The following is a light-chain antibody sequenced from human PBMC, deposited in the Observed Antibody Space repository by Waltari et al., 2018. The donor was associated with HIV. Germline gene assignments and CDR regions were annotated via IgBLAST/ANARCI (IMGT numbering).Light chain of an antibody. CDR2: YDV. CDR1: SSNLGNNA. J-gene: IGLJ2*01. CDR3: AAWDDSLNDLV. V-gene: IGLV1-36*01. Sequence: QSVLTQPPSVSEAPRQRVTISCSGSSSNLGNNAVNWYQQLPGKAPKLLIYYDVLLPSGVSDRFSGSKSGTSASLAISGLQSEDEAYYYCAAWDDSLNDLVFGGGTKLTVL.